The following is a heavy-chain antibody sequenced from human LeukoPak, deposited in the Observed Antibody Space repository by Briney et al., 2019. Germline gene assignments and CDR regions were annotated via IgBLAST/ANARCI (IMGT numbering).Heavy chain of an antibody. Sequence: PGRSLRLSCAASGFTFDDYAMHWVRQAPGKGLEWVSGISWNSGSIGYADSVKGRFTISRDNAKNSLYLQMNSLRAEDTALYYCAKGPPREMATIRVAFECWGQGTLVTVSS. V-gene: IGHV3-9*01. CDR2: ISWNSGSI. J-gene: IGHJ4*02. CDR1: GFTFDDYA. D-gene: IGHD5-24*01. CDR3: AKGPPREMATIRVAFEC.